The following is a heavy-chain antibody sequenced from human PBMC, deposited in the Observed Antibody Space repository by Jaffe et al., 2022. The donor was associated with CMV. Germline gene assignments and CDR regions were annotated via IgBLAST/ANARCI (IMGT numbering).Heavy chain of an antibody. CDR3: TREDPDIVVVPAAMRSVEYYFDY. J-gene: IGHJ4*02. V-gene: IGHV3-49*04. D-gene: IGHD2-2*01. Sequence: EVQLVESGGGLVQPGRSLRLSCTASGFTFGDYAMSWVRQAPGKGLEWVGFIRSKAYGGTTEYAASVKGRFTISRDDSKSIAYLQMNSLKTEDTAVYYCTREDPDIVVVPAAMRSVEYYFDYWGQGTLVTVSS. CDR1: GFTFGDYA. CDR2: IRSKAYGGTT.